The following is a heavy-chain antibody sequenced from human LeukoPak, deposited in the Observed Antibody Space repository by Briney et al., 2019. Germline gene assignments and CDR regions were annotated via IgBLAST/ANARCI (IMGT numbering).Heavy chain of an antibody. CDR1: GFTFSTSW. CDR3: ARDPGYSFYFDY. CDR2: ISNSGSYI. D-gene: IGHD5-12*01. Sequence: GGSLRLSCAASGFTFSTSWMSWVRQAPGKGLEWVSSISNSGSYIYYADSVKGRFTISRDNAKNSLYLQMNSLSAEDTALYFCARDPGYSFYFDYWGQGILVTVSS. J-gene: IGHJ4*02. V-gene: IGHV3-21*06.